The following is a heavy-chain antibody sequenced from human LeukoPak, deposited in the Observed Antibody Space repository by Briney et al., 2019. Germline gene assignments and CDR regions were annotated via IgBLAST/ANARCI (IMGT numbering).Heavy chain of an antibody. J-gene: IGHJ4*02. CDR2: ISSSSSTI. Sequence: PGGSLRLSCAASGFTFSSYSMNSVRQAPGKGLEGVSYISSSSSTIYYADSVKGRFTISRDNAKNSLYLQMNSLRAEDTAVYYCARDLGSSGWFTFDYWGQGTLVTVSS. D-gene: IGHD6-19*01. CDR1: GFTFSSYS. CDR3: ARDLGSSGWFTFDY. V-gene: IGHV3-48*01.